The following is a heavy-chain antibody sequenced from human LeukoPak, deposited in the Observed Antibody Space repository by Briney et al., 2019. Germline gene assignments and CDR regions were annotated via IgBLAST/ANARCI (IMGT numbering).Heavy chain of an antibody. CDR3: ARSWWYFDY. Sequence: PSETLSLTCTVSGGSISSYHWSWIRQPPGKGLEWIGYIYYSGSTNYNPSLKSRVTISVDTSKNQFSLKLSSVTAADTAVYYCARSWWYFDYWGQGTLVTVSS. D-gene: IGHD2-8*02. J-gene: IGHJ4*02. CDR1: GGSISSYH. CDR2: IYYSGST. V-gene: IGHV4-59*12.